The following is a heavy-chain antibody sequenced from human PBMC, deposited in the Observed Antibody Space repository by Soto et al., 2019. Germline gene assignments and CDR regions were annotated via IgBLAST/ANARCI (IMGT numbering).Heavy chain of an antibody. CDR3: ARGSSNWAYYFAF. CDR1: GCTFSSYS. D-gene: IGHD6-13*01. V-gene: IGHV3-48*02. CDR2: ITSSGTTV. Sequence: GGSLRLSCAASGCTFSSYSLNWVRQAPGKGLEWVSYITSSGTTVYYADSVRGRFTISRDNAKNSLYLQMNSLRDDDTAVYYCARGSSNWAYYFAFWGQGTLVTVSS. J-gene: IGHJ4*02.